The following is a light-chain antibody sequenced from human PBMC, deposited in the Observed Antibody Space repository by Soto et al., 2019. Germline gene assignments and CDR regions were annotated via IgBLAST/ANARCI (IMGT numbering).Light chain of an antibody. CDR3: QQYGSSSWT. V-gene: IGKV3-20*01. Sequence: ETVLTQSPGTLSLSPVERATLSCSASQSVSSSYLAWYQQKPGQAPRLLIYGASSRATGIPDRFSGSGSGTDFTLTISRLDPEDFAVYYCQQYGSSSWTFGHGTKVDI. J-gene: IGKJ1*01. CDR1: QSVSSSY. CDR2: GAS.